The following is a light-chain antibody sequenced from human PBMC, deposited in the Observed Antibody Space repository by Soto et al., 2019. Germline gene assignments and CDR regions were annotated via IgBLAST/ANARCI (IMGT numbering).Light chain of an antibody. J-gene: IGKJ1*01. V-gene: IGKV3-20*01. CDR1: QSVSSSY. CDR2: GVS. CDR3: QQYGSSPRT. Sequence: EIVLTQSPGTLSLSPGERATLSCRASQSVSSSYLAWYQQKPGQAPRRLIYGVSSTATGIPDRFSGSGSGTDFTLTISRLEPEDFAVDYCQQYGSSPRTFGQGTKVEIK.